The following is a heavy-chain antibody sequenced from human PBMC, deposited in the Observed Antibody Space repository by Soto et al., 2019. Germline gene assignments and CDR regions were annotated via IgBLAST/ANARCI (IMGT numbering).Heavy chain of an antibody. CDR2: INHSGST. J-gene: IGHJ4*02. CDR3: ARGGGSRGLYYYDSSGYPLDY. V-gene: IGHV4-34*01. Sequence: SETLSLTCAVYGGSFSGYYWSWIRQPPGKGLEWIGEINHSGSTNYNPSLKSRVTISVDTSKNQFSLKLSSVTAAGTAVYYCARGGGSRGLYYYDSSGYPLDYWGQGTLVTVSS. CDR1: GGSFSGYY. D-gene: IGHD3-22*01.